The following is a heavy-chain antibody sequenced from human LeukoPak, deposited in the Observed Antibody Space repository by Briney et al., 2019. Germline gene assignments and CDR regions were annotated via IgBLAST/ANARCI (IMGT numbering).Heavy chain of an antibody. J-gene: IGHJ4*02. V-gene: IGHV4-61*02. CDR3: ARVGQLGIYYFDY. D-gene: IGHD1-1*01. CDR2: IYTSGST. CDR1: GGSISSGSYY. Sequence: PSETLSLTCTVSGGSISSGSYYWSWIRQPAGKGLEWIGRIYTSGSTNYNPSLKSRVTVSLDTSKNQFSLKLSSVTAADTAVYYCARVGQLGIYYFDYWGQGTLVTVSS.